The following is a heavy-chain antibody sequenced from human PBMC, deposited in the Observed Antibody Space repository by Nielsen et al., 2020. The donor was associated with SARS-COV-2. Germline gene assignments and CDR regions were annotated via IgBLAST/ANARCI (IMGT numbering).Heavy chain of an antibody. Sequence: ASVKVSCKASGYTFTSYGISWVRQAPGQGLEWMGWISAYNGTTNYSQKFQGRVTITRDTSASTAYMELSSLRSEDTAVYYCARVDFWSGYPFSGWFDPWGQGTLVTVSS. D-gene: IGHD3-3*01. CDR3: ARVDFWSGYPFSGWFDP. CDR1: GYTFTSYG. V-gene: IGHV1-18*01. CDR2: ISAYNGTT. J-gene: IGHJ5*02.